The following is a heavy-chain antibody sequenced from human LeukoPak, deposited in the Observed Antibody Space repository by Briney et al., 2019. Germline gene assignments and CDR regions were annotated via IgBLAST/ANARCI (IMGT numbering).Heavy chain of an antibody. J-gene: IGHJ4*02. CDR1: GDSISSYY. Sequence: PSETLSLTCTVSGDSISSYYWSWIRQPAGKGLEWIGRIFNTGSTSYNPSLKSRVTISVDTSKNQFSLNLRSVTAADTAVYYCARDICGYNYGCFDSWGQGTLVTVSS. D-gene: IGHD5-18*01. CDR3: ARDICGYNYGCFDS. CDR2: IFNTGST. V-gene: IGHV4-4*07.